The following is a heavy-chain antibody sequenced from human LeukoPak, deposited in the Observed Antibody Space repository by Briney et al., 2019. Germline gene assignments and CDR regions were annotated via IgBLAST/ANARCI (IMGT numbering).Heavy chain of an antibody. CDR2: INPNSGGT. CDR3: ARAGIAAAGAADY. D-gene: IGHD6-13*01. V-gene: IGHV1-2*06. Sequence: ASVKVSCKASGYTFTGYYMHWVRQAPGQGLEWMGRINPNSGGTNYAQKFQGRVTMTRDTSTSTAYMELSRLRSDDTAVYYCARAGIAAAGAADYWGQGTLVTVSS. J-gene: IGHJ4*02. CDR1: GYTFTGYY.